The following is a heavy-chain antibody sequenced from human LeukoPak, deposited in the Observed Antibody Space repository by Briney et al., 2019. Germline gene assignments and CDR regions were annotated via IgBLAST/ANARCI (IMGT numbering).Heavy chain of an antibody. CDR3: ARRITSSGYYRDDS. D-gene: IGHD3-22*01. Sequence: PSETLSLTCTVSGGSINSYYWSWIRQPPGKGLEWIGYIFYSGSTNYNPSLKSRVTISVDTSKNQFSLKLNSVSRADPAVYYCARRITSSGYYRDDSWGQGTLVTVSS. CDR2: IFYSGST. CDR1: GGSINSYY. J-gene: IGHJ4*02. V-gene: IGHV4-59*08.